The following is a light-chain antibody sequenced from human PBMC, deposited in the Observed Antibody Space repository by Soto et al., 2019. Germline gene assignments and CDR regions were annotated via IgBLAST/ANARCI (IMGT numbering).Light chain of an antibody. CDR1: QSVSSSY. Sequence: EIMMTQSPAILSLSPGERAPLYCRASQSVSSSYLAWYQQKPGQAPRLLIYGASSRATGIPDRFSGSGSGTDFTLTISRLEPEDFAVYYCQQYSSSPLTFGGGTKVDIK. V-gene: IGKV3-20*01. J-gene: IGKJ4*01. CDR3: QQYSSSPLT. CDR2: GAS.